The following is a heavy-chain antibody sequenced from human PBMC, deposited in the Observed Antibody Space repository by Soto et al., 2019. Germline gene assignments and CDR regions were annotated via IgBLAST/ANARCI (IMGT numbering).Heavy chain of an antibody. CDR1: GGSVRDGSYY. CDR3: ARPVRYCSGGSCYSGWFDP. D-gene: IGHD2-15*01. Sequence: SETLSLTCTVSGGSVRDGSYYWAWLRQPPGKGLEWIGHIYHSGSTIYNPSLKSRVTISIDTSKSQFSLKLSAVTAADTAVYYCARPVRYCSGGSCYSGWFDPWGQGTLVTVSS. CDR2: IYHSGST. J-gene: IGHJ5*02. V-gene: IGHV4-61*01.